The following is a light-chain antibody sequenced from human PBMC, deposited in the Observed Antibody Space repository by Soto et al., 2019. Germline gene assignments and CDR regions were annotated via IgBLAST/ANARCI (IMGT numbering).Light chain of an antibody. CDR2: GAS. CDR1: QSVSSSY. Sequence: EIVLISVLGASFLYPGERTTLPCRASQSVSSSYLAWYQQKPGQAPRLLIYGASSRATGIPDRFSGSGSGTDFTLTISRLELEDFAVYYCQQYGSSEGPWTFGQGTKVDIK. J-gene: IGKJ1*01. V-gene: IGKV3-20*01. CDR3: QQYGSSEGPWT.